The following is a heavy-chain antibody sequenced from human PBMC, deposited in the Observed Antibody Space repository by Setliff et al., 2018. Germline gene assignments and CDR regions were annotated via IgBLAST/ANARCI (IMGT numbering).Heavy chain of an antibody. V-gene: IGHV4-31*03. CDR2: IYYSGST. CDR1: GGSISSGGYY. Sequence: ASETLSLTCTVSGGSISSGGYYWSWIRQHPGKGLEWIGYIYYSGSTYYNPSLKSRVTISVDTSKNQFSLKLSSVTAADTAVYYCARAKGYCSSTSCRIYYFDYWGQGTLVTVSS. CDR3: ARAKGYCSSTSCRIYYFDY. J-gene: IGHJ4*02. D-gene: IGHD2-2*01.